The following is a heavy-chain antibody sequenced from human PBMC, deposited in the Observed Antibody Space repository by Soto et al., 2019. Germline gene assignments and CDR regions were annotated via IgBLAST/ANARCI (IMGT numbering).Heavy chain of an antibody. CDR3: ARAPITMVRGATGAFDI. CDR2: IYYSGST. J-gene: IGHJ3*02. D-gene: IGHD3-10*01. CDR1: GGSISSYY. V-gene: IGHV4-59*01. Sequence: SETLSLSCTVSGGSISSYYWSWIRQPPGKGLEWIGYIYYSGSTNYNPSLKSRVTISVDTSKNQFSLKLSSVTAADTAVYYCARAPITMVRGATGAFDIWGQGTMVTVSS.